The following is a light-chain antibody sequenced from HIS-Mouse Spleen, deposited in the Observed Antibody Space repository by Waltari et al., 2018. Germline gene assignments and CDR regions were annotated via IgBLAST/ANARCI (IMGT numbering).Light chain of an antibody. Sequence: QSALTQPASVSGSPGQSITLSCPGTSSDVGRYNLVPWYQQHPGKAPKLMIYEGSKRPSGVSNRFSGSKSGNTASLTISGLQAEDEADYYCCSYAGSSTLVFGGGTKLTVL. CDR3: CSYAGSSTLV. CDR1: SSDVGRYNL. V-gene: IGLV2-23*01. CDR2: EGS. J-gene: IGLJ2*01.